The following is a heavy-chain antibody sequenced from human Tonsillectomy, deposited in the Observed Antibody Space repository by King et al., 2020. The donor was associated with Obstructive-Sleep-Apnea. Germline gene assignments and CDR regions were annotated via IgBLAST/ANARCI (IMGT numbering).Heavy chain of an antibody. J-gene: IGHJ4*02. CDR3: AKDPRRQLTRGDYFDY. Sequence: VQLVESGGGLVQPGGSLRLSCAASGFTFSSYAMSWVRQAPGKGLEWVSVISGSGGSTYYADSVKGRFTISRDNSKNTLYLQMNSLRAEDTAVYYCAKDPRRQLTRGDYFDYWGQGTLVTVSS. D-gene: IGHD6-13*01. CDR2: ISGSGGST. V-gene: IGHV3-23*04. CDR1: GFTFSSYA.